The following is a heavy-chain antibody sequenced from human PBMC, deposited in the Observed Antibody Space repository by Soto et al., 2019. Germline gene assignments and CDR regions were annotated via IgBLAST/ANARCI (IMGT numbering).Heavy chain of an antibody. D-gene: IGHD3-22*01. CDR2: IYYSGST. CDR1: SGSISSYY. Sequence: TSETLSLTCTVSSGSISSYYWSWIRQPPGKGLEWIGYIYYSGSTNYNPSLKSRVTMSVDTSKNQFSLNLSSVTAADTAVYYCASTNPNYYDNYLSQGTLVTVSS. V-gene: IGHV4-59*01. J-gene: IGHJ4*02. CDR3: ASTNPNYYDNY.